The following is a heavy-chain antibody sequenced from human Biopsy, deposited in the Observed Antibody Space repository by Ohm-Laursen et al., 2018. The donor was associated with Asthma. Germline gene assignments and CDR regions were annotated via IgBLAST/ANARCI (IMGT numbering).Heavy chain of an antibody. Sequence: TLSLTCAVSGGSISSGGYWTWIRQPPGKGLEWIGFIYYSGSTYYNPSLKSRVSISIDTSKNQFSLKLSSVTAADTAVYYCARAQDYYDSRGYYRSFDYWGQGTLVTVPS. D-gene: IGHD3-22*01. CDR1: GGSISSGGY. V-gene: IGHV4-31*11. CDR2: IYYSGST. CDR3: ARAQDYYDSRGYYRSFDY. J-gene: IGHJ4*02.